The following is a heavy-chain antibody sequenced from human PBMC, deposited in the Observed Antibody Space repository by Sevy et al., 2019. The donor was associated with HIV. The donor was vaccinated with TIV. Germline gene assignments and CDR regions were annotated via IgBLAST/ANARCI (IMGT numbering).Heavy chain of an antibody. CDR3: ARAMRGEGIAAAGHTFDY. V-gene: IGHV4-30-4*01. CDR2: IYYSGST. CDR1: GGSISSGDYY. Sequence: SETLSLTCTVSGGSISSGDYYWSWSRQPPGKGLEWIGYIYYSGSTYYNPSLKSRVTISVDTSKNQFSLKLSSVTAADTGVYYCARAMRGEGIAAAGHTFDYWCQGTLVTVSS. J-gene: IGHJ4*02. D-gene: IGHD6-13*01.